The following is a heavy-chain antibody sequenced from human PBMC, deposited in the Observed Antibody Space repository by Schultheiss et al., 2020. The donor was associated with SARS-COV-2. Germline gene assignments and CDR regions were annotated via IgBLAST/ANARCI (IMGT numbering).Heavy chain of an antibody. J-gene: IGHJ4*02. CDR3: ARTGENIVGDY. V-gene: IGHV3-30*03. Sequence: GGSLRLSCAASGFTFSSYWMHWVRQAPGKGLEWVAVISYDGSNKYYADSVKGRFTISRDNSKNTLYLQMNSLRAEDTAVYYCARTGENIVGDYWGQGTLVTVSS. CDR1: GFTFSSYW. CDR2: ISYDGSNK. D-gene: IGHD2/OR15-2a*01.